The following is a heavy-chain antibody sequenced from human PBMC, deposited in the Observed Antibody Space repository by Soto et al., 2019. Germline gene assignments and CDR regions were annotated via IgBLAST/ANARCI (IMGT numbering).Heavy chain of an antibody. Sequence: SETLSLTCTVSGGSISSADYYWSWVRQPPGTGLEWIGYIYYSGSTFFNPSLKSLVTISKDTSRDQFSLRLNSVTAADTAVYYCARAIVVTIGGMDVWGQGTTVTVSS. CDR2: IYYSGST. J-gene: IGHJ6*02. CDR3: ARAIVVTIGGMDV. D-gene: IGHD5-12*01. V-gene: IGHV4-30-4*01. CDR1: GGSISSADYY.